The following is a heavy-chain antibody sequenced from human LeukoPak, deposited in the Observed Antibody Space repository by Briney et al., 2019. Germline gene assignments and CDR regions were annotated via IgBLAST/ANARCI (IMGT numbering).Heavy chain of an antibody. CDR2: INPSGGST. D-gene: IGHD3-22*01. CDR1: GYTFTSYY. J-gene: IGHJ4*02. Sequence: GASVKVSCKASGYTFTSYYMHWVRQAPGQGLEWMGIINPSGGSTSYAQKFQGRVTMTRDMSTSTAYMELSRLRSDDTAVYYCARDLLSAKPAQYYYDSSGYYLGYWGQGTLVTVSS. CDR3: ARDLLSAKPAQYYYDSSGYYLGY. V-gene: IGHV1-46*01.